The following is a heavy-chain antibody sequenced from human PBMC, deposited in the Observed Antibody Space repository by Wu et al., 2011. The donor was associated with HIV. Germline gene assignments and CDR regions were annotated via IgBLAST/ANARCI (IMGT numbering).Heavy chain of an antibody. V-gene: IGHV1-18*01. J-gene: IGHJ3*02. Sequence: QVQLVQSGAEVKKPGASVRVSCKTSGYTFTNYDITWVRQAPGQGLEWMGWINTYNDNTNYAQKLQGRVTMTTDTSTSTAYMEMRTLRSDDTAVYYCARGPWIGATQNDAFDIWGQGQWSP. D-gene: IGHD1-26*01. CDR3: ARGPWIGATQNDAFDI. CDR2: INTYNDNT. CDR1: GYTFTNYD.